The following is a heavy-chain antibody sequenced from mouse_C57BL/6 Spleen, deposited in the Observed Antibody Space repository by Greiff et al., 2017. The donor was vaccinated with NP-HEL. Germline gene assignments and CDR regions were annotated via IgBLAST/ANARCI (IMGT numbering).Heavy chain of an antibody. CDR2: INPSNGGT. CDR1: GYTFTSYW. J-gene: IGHJ3*01. D-gene: IGHD2-4*01. Sequence: QVQLQQSGTELVKPGASVKLSCKASGYTFTSYWMHWVKQRPGQGLEWIGNINPSNGGTNYNEKFKSKATLTVDKSSSTAYMQLSSLTSEDSAVYYCARPDYDDQAWFAYWGQGTLVTVSA. CDR3: ARPDYDDQAWFAY. V-gene: IGHV1-53*01.